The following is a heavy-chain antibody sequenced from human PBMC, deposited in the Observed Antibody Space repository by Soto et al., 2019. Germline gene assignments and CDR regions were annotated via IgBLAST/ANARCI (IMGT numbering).Heavy chain of an antibody. Sequence: GGSLRLSCAASGFTFRNYAMTWVRQAPGKGLEWASTISAGGDNTYSADSVKGRFTISRDNSKNILYLQMNGLRAEDTAMFYCAKGSPLGTSAPLDHWGQGILVTVSS. J-gene: IGHJ4*02. CDR1: GFTFRNYA. V-gene: IGHV3-23*01. CDR3: AKGSPLGTSAPLDH. CDR2: ISAGGDNT. D-gene: IGHD7-27*01.